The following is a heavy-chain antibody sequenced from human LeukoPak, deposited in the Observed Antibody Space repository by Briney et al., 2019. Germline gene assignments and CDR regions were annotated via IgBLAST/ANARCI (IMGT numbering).Heavy chain of an antibody. J-gene: IGHJ6*02. D-gene: IGHD2-2*01. CDR1: GFTFSSYG. V-gene: IGHV3-30*18. CDR3: AKGPPRRRYSSTSCPPPYYYYGMDV. CDR2: ISYDGSNK. Sequence: GGSLRLSCAASGFTFSSYGMHWVRQAPGEGLEWVAVISYDGSNKYYADSVKGRFTISRDNSKNTLYLQMNSLRAEDTAVYYCAKGPPRRRYSSTSCPPPYYYYGMDVWGQGTTVTVSS.